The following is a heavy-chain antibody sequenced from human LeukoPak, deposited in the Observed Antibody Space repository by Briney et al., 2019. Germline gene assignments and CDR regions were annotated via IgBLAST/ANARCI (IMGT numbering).Heavy chain of an antibody. D-gene: IGHD3-16*02. J-gene: IGHJ4*02. Sequence: KPSETLSLTCTVSGGSISSYYWSWIRQPPGKGLEWIGYIYYSGSTNYNPSLKSRVTISVDTSKNQFSLKLSSVTAADTAVYHCARGSMITFGGVIVPFDYWGQGTLVTVSS. V-gene: IGHV4-59*01. CDR2: IYYSGST. CDR3: ARGSMITFGGVIVPFDY. CDR1: GGSISSYY.